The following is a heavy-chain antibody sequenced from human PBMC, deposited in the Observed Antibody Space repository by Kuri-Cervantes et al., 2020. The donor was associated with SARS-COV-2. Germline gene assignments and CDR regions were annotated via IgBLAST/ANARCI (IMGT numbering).Heavy chain of an antibody. D-gene: IGHD3-3*01. CDR2: MNPNSGNT. CDR1: GYTFTSYD. Sequence: ASVKVSCKASGYTFTSYDINWVRQATGQGLEWMGWMNPNSGNTGYAQKFQGRVTMTRNTSISTAYMELSSLRSEDTAVYYCASSRSITIFGAVINYYYGMDVWGQGTTVTVSS. V-gene: IGHV1-8*01. CDR3: ASSRSITIFGAVINYYYGMDV. J-gene: IGHJ6*02.